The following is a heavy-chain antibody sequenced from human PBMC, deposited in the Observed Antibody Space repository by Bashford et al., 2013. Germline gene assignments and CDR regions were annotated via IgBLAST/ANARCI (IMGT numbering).Heavy chain of an antibody. CDR1: GYTLTVYY. CDR2: INPNNGGT. D-gene: IGHD3-9*01. V-gene: IGHV1-2*02. Sequence: ASVKVSCKASGYTLTVYYMHWVRQAPGQGLEWMGWINPNNGGTNYAQKFQGRVTMTRDTSISTGYMELSRLRSDDTAVYYCARDLGQYYDVLTGVTPPNYYYYALDVWGQGTTVTVSS. CDR3: ARDLGQYYDVLTGVTPPNYYYYALDV. J-gene: IGHJ6*02.